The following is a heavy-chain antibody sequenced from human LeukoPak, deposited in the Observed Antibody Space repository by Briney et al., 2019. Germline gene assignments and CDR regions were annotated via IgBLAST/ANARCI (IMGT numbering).Heavy chain of an antibody. CDR3: TTRTGTTLSLHYMDV. V-gene: IGHV4-39*07. CDR2: IYYSGST. CDR1: GGSISSSSYY. J-gene: IGHJ6*03. D-gene: IGHD1-1*01. Sequence: PSETLSLTCTVSGGSISSSSYYWGWIRQPPGKGLEWIGSIYYSGSTYYNPSLKSRVTISGDTSKNQFSLKLSSVTAADTAVYYCTTRTGTTLSLHYMDVWGKGTTVTISS.